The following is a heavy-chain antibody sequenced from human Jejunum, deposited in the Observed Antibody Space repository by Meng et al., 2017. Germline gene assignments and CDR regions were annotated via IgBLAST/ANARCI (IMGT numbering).Heavy chain of an antibody. J-gene: IGHJ3*02. V-gene: IGHV3-73*01. CDR3: TMYDRGHI. CDR1: GGTFSGSD. CDR2: SRSKAGSFAT. Sequence: GESLKISCVVSGGTFSGSDIHWVRQASGKGLEWVGRSRSKAGSFATHYPASVKGRFAISRDDSKDTAFLQMNSLITEDTAVYYCTMYDRGHIWGQGTMVTVSS. D-gene: IGHD2-8*01.